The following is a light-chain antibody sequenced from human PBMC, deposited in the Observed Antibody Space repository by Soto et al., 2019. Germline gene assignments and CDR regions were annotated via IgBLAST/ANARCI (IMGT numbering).Light chain of an antibody. J-gene: IGLJ2*01. CDR1: SRHSSYI. CDR3: ETWDSNTRV. CDR2: LEGSGSY. Sequence: QLVLTQSSSASASLGSSVKLTCTLSSRHSSYIIAWHQQQPGKAPRYLMKLEGSGSYNKGSGVPDRFSGSSSGAHRYLTISNLQSEDEADYYCETWDSNTRVFGGGTKVTVL. V-gene: IGLV4-60*03.